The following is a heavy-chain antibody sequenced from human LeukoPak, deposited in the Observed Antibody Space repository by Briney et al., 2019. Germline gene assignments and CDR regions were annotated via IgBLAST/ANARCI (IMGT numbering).Heavy chain of an antibody. D-gene: IGHD1-26*01. V-gene: IGHV4-4*07. CDR1: GGSISSYY. J-gene: IGHJ5*02. CDR3: ARHEYSGSYYGLSWFDP. CDR2: IYTSGST. Sequence: SETLSLTCTVSGGSISSYYWSWIRQPAGKGLEWIGRIYTSGSTNYNPSLKSRVTMSVDTSKNQFSLKLSSVTAADTAVYYCARHEYSGSYYGLSWFDPWGQGTLVTVSS.